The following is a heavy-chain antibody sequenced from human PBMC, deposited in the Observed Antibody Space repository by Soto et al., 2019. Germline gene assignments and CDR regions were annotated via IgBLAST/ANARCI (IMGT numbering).Heavy chain of an antibody. J-gene: IGHJ6*02. CDR2: ISYDGSNK. Sequence: QVQLVESGGGVVQPGRSLRLSCAASGFTFSSYGMHWVRQAPGKGLEWVAVISYDGSNKYYADSVKGRFTISRDNFKNTLYLQMNSLRAEDTAVYYCAKEGTDCSGGSCYYYYYYGMDVWGQGTTVTVSS. V-gene: IGHV3-30*18. CDR1: GFTFSSYG. CDR3: AKEGTDCSGGSCYYYYYYGMDV. D-gene: IGHD2-15*01.